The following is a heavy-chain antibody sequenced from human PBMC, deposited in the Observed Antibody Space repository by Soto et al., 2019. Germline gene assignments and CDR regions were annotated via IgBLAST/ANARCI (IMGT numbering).Heavy chain of an antibody. CDR2: IYHSGST. D-gene: IGHD6-13*01. J-gene: IGHJ4*02. CDR3: ARVGYSSSWYNPGFDY. Sequence: TLSLTCAVSGGSISSSNWWSWVRQPPGKGLEWIGEIYHSGSTNYNPSLKSRVTISVDKSKNQFSLKLSSVTAADTAVYYCARVGYSSSWYNPGFDYWGQGTLVTVSS. CDR1: GGSISSSNW. V-gene: IGHV4-4*02.